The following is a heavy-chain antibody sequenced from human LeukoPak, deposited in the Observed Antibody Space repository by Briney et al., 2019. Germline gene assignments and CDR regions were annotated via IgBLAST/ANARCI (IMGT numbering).Heavy chain of an antibody. CDR2: IYHSGST. Sequence: PSETLSLTCTVSGGSISSYYWSWIRQPPGKGLEWIGSIYHSGSTYYNPSLKSRVTISVDTSKNQFSLKLSSVTAADTAVYYCARHFNPFPSSIAARPPYYYYMDVCGKGTTVTVSS. J-gene: IGHJ6*03. V-gene: IGHV4-59*08. D-gene: IGHD6-6*01. CDR3: ARHFNPFPSSIAARPPYYYYMDV. CDR1: GGSISSYY.